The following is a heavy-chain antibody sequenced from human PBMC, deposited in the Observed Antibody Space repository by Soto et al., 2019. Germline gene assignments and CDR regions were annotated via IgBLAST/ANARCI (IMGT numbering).Heavy chain of an antibody. J-gene: IGHJ4*02. CDR3: AKGPTGDYHNGAYFDY. Sequence: ASVKVSCKASGYTFIDYYMHWVRQAPGQGFEWMGRISPRSGGTNYAQKFQGRVTMTWDTSLNTAYMELSSLISEDTAVYYCAKGPTGDYHNGAYFDYWGQGTLVTVSS. CDR1: GYTFIDYY. D-gene: IGHD4-17*01. V-gene: IGHV1-2*02. CDR2: ISPRSGGT.